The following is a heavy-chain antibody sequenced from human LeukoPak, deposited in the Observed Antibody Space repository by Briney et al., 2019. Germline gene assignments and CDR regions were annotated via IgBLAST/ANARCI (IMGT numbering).Heavy chain of an antibody. V-gene: IGHV7-4-1*02. CDR1: GYTFTSYA. Sequence: VASVKVSCKASGYTFTSYAMNWVRQAPGQGLEWKGWINTNTGNPTYAQGFTGRSVFSLDTSVSTAYLQISSLKTEDTAVYYCAREVSSSWHYDAFDIWGQGTMVTVSS. D-gene: IGHD6-13*01. J-gene: IGHJ3*02. CDR3: AREVSSSWHYDAFDI. CDR2: INTNTGNP.